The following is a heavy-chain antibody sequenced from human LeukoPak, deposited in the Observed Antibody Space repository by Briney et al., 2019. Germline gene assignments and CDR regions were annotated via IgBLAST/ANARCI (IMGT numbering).Heavy chain of an antibody. J-gene: IGHJ4*02. D-gene: IGHD6-19*01. CDR2: LSGSGSST. CDR1: GFTFSSYP. V-gene: IGHV3-23*01. CDR3: AKVGVAAIVGVIGY. Sequence: GGSLRLSCAASGFTFSSYPMSWVRQAPGKGLECVSTLSGSGSSTYYAESVKGRFTISRDNSKNTLYLQMNSLRAEDTAVYYCAKVGVAAIVGVIGYWGQGALVTVSS.